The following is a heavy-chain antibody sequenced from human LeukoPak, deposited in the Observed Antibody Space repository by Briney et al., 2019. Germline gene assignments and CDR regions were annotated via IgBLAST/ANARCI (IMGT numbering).Heavy chain of an antibody. Sequence: PGGSLRLSCAASGFTFSSYGMHWVRQAPGKGLEWVAFIRSDGSNKYYADSVKGRFTISRDNSKNTLFLQMNSLRAEDTAVYYCAKDQWDGSSGWYFDYWGQGTLVTVSS. V-gene: IGHV3-30*02. CDR1: GFTFSSYG. CDR3: AKDQWDGSSGWYFDY. D-gene: IGHD6-19*01. CDR2: IRSDGSNK. J-gene: IGHJ4*02.